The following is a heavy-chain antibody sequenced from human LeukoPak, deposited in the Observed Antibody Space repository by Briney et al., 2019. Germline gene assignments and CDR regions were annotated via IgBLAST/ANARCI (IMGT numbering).Heavy chain of an antibody. CDR1: GFTFSSYS. CDR3: ATIKTPVWGSYRYGYYFDY. Sequence: PGASLRLSCAASGFTFSSYSMNWVRQAPGKGLEWVSYISSSSSTIYYADSVKGRFTISRDSAKNSLYLQMNSLRAEDTAVYYCATIKTPVWGSYRYGYYFDYWGQGTLVTVSS. CDR2: ISSSSSTI. D-gene: IGHD3-16*02. J-gene: IGHJ4*02. V-gene: IGHV3-48*04.